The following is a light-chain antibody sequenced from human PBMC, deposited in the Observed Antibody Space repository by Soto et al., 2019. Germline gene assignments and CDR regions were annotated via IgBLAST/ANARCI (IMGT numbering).Light chain of an antibody. CDR3: QQRSNWPLIT. Sequence: EIVMTQSTATLSVSPGSRASLSCRVSQTVSRYLAWYQQKLGQAPRLLIYDVSNRATGIPARFSGSGSGTDFTLTISSLEPEDFAVYYCQQRSNWPLITFGQGTRLEIK. J-gene: IGKJ5*01. V-gene: IGKV3-11*01. CDR2: DVS. CDR1: QTVSRY.